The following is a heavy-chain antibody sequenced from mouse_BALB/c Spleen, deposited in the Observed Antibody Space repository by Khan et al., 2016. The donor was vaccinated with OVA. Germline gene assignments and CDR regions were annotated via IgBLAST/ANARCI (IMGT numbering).Heavy chain of an antibody. CDR3: ARRRFSLKLGQAMDY. V-gene: IGHV5-12-2*01. CDR2: ISNGGGST. Sequence: EVELVESGGGLVQPGGSLKLSCAASGFTFSNYPMSWVRQTPEKRLEWVAYISNGGGSTFYPDTVKGRFTISRDNAKNTLYLQMSRLKSEDTAMYYWARRRFSLKLGQAMDYGGQGTSVTGSS. J-gene: IGHJ4*01. CDR1: GFTFSNYP. D-gene: IGHD4-1*01.